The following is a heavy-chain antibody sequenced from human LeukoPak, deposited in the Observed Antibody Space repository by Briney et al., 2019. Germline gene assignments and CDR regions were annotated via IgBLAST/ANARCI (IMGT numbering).Heavy chain of an antibody. D-gene: IGHD3-22*01. V-gene: IGHV3-64*01. Sequence: GGSLRLSCAASGFTFSSYAMHWVRQAPGKGLEYVSAISSNGGSTYYANSVKGRFTISRDNSKNTLYLQMNSLRAGDTAVYYCAKAAASSRITMIVVLNWGQGTLVTVSS. J-gene: IGHJ4*02. CDR3: AKAAASSRITMIVVLN. CDR1: GFTFSSYA. CDR2: ISSNGGST.